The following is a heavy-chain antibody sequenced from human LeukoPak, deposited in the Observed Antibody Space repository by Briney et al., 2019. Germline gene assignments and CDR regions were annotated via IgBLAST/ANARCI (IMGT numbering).Heavy chain of an antibody. Sequence: PGGSLRLSCAASGFTFSSYAMNWVRQAPGKGLEWVSVITSGGSTYYADSVKGRFTISRDNSKNTLYLQMYSLRAEDTAVYYCAKRLPVVGDRNRAFDYWGQGTLVTVSS. CDR3: AKRLPVVGDRNRAFDY. CDR1: GFTFSSYA. D-gene: IGHD2-21*02. J-gene: IGHJ4*02. CDR2: ITSGGST. V-gene: IGHV3-23*01.